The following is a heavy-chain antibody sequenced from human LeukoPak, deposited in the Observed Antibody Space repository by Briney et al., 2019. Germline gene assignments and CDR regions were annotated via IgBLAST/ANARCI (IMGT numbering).Heavy chain of an antibody. Sequence: PGGSLRLSCAAPGFTFSSYAMTSVRQAPGKGLEWVPGISVAAGSTYYADSVKGRFTISRDNAKTSLFLQMNSLRAEDTAIYYCARFASATYCGADCYFYYFDNWGQGTLVTVSS. V-gene: IGHV3-23*01. CDR3: ARFASATYCGADCYFYYFDN. D-gene: IGHD2-21*02. CDR1: GFTFSSYA. J-gene: IGHJ4*02. CDR2: ISVAAGST.